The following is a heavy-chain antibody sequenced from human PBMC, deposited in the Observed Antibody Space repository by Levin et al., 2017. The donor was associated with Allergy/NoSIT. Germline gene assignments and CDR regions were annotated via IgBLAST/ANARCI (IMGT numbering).Heavy chain of an antibody. J-gene: IGHJ4*02. D-gene: IGHD5-18*01. CDR2: IYLSGST. V-gene: IGHV4-30-2*01. CDR1: GGSISSGGYS. Sequence: SETLSLTCAVSGGSISSGGYSWSWIRQPPGKGLEWIGNIYLSGSTNDNPSLKSRVTISVDRSKNPFSLKLSYVTAADTAVYYCARVAGYSYGYYFDYWGPGTLVTVSS. CDR3: ARVAGYSYGYYFDY.